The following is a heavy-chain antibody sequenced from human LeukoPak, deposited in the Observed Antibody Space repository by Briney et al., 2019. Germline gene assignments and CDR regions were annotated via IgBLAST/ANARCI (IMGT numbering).Heavy chain of an antibody. V-gene: IGHV1-18*01. CDR1: GYTFTSYG. D-gene: IGHD3-22*01. J-gene: IGHJ6*02. CDR3: ARGSPTYYDDSSGYPKGYYGMDV. Sequence: ASVKVSCKASGYTFTSYGISWVRQAPGQGLGWMGWISAYNGNTNYAQKLQGRVTMTTDTSTSTAYMELRSLRSDDTAVYYCARGSPTYYDDSSGYPKGYYGMDVWGQGTTVTVSS. CDR2: ISAYNGNT.